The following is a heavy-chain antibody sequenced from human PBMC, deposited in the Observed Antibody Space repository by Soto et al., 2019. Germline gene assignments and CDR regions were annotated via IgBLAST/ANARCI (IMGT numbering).Heavy chain of an antibody. V-gene: IGHV3-74*01. D-gene: IGHD3-10*01. CDR3: AREDVGEYRYYYYSYGMDV. Sequence: EVQLVESGGGLVQPGGSLRLSCAASGFTFSSYWMHWVRQAPGKGLVWVSRINSDGSSTSYADSVKGRFTISRDNAKNTMYLQMGSLGAEDTAVYYCAREDVGEYRYYYYSYGMDVWGQGTTVTGSS. J-gene: IGHJ6*02. CDR2: INSDGSST. CDR1: GFTFSSYW.